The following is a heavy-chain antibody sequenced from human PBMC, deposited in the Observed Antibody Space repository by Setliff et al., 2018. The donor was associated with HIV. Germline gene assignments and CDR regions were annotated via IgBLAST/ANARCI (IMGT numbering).Heavy chain of an antibody. CDR2: IYWNGDK. D-gene: IGHD5-18*01. J-gene: IGHJ6*03. Sequence: SGPTLVSPKQTLTLTCTFSGFSLSSSGVGVGWIRQPPGKALEWLALIYWNGDKRYSPSLNSRLTITKDTSKNQVVLRMTNMDPVDTATYYCAHSPRRGFSYGSFYYHYYYMDVWGKGSTVTVSS. V-gene: IGHV2-5*01. CDR3: AHSPRRGFSYGSFYYHYYYMDV. CDR1: GFSLSSSGVG.